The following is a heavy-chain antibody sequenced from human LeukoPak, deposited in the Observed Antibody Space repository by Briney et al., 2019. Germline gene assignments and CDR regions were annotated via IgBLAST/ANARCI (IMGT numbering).Heavy chain of an antibody. Sequence: ASVKVSRKASGYTFTGYYMHWVRQAPGQGLEWMGWINPNSGGTNYAQKFQGWVTMTRDTSISTAYMELSRLRSVDTAVYYCARDAPRSGWYDLYYYGMDVWGQGTTVTVSS. J-gene: IGHJ6*02. D-gene: IGHD6-19*01. CDR2: INPNSGGT. CDR1: GYTFTGYY. CDR3: ARDAPRSGWYDLYYYGMDV. V-gene: IGHV1-2*04.